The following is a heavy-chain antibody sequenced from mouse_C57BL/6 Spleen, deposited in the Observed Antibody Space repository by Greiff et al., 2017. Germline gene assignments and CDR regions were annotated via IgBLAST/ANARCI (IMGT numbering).Heavy chain of an antibody. J-gene: IGHJ2*01. CDR3: ARRGTTGALDY. D-gene: IGHD1-1*01. Sequence: EVQGVESGGGLVKPGGSLKLSCAASGFTFSSYTMSWVRQTPEKRLEWVATISGGGGNTYYPDSVKGRFTISRDNAKNTLYLQMSSLRSEDTALYYCARRGTTGALDYWGQGTTLTVSS. CDR2: ISGGGGNT. V-gene: IGHV5-9*01. CDR1: GFTFSSYT.